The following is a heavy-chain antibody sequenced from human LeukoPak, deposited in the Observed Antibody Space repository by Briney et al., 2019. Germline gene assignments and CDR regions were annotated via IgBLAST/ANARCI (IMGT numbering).Heavy chain of an antibody. D-gene: IGHD1-26*01. J-gene: IGHJ3*02. Sequence: SETLSLTCTVSGYSISSGYYWGWIRQPPGKGLEWIGSGSTYYNPSLKSRVTISVDTSKNQFSLKLRSVTAADTAVYYCATTTSGGDAFDIWGQGTMVTVSS. CDR3: ATTTSGGDAFDI. CDR1: GYSISSGYY. V-gene: IGHV4-38-2*02. CDR2: SGST.